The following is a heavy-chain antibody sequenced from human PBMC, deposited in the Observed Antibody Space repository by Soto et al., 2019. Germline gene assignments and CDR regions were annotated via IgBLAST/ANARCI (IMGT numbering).Heavy chain of an antibody. CDR2: FNPMSGST. J-gene: IGHJ4*02. CDR1: GYIFINYY. D-gene: IGHD6-13*01. V-gene: IGHV1-46*04. CDR3: ARDLAAADY. Sequence: QVQLVQSGAEVKKPGAAVKISCKTSGYIFINYYIHWVRQAPGQGLEWVALFNPMSGSTNYAQKLQGRVTVTSDTSTSKVCMELSSVISGYTAVYYGARDLAAADYWGQGTLVTVSS.